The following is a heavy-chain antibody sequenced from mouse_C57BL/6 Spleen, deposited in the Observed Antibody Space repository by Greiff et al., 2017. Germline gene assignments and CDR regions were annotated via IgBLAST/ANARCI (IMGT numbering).Heavy chain of an antibody. Sequence: VQLQQSGAELVRPGASVKLSCTASGFNINDDYMHWVKQRPEQGLEWIGWIDPENGDTEYASKFQGKATITADTSSNTAYLQLSSLTSEDTAVYYCTTWGYALAYWGQGTLVTVSA. CDR2: IDPENGDT. D-gene: IGHD2-2*01. J-gene: IGHJ3*01. V-gene: IGHV14-4*01. CDR3: TTWGYALAY. CDR1: GFNINDDY.